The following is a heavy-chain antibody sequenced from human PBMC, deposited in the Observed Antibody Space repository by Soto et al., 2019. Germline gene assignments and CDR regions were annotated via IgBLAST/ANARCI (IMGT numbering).Heavy chain of an antibody. CDR2: VTPVFGTT. D-gene: IGHD6-13*01. J-gene: IGHJ3*01. V-gene: IGHV1-69*01. Sequence: QVILVQSGAAVKQPGSSVKVSCRASEGTCSSHVINWVRQAPGQGLEWMGGVTPVFGTTNIAQKFRDRVTIAADASTNTASMELSSLRSDDTAMYYCARGQQELVATDNGFDVWGQGTLVTVSS. CDR3: ARGQQELVATDNGFDV. CDR1: EGTCSSHV.